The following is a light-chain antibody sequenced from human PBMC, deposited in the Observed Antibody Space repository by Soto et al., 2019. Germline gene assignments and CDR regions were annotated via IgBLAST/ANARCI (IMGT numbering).Light chain of an antibody. CDR2: EVS. Sequence: QSVLTQPRSVSGSPGQSVTISCTGTSSDVGRYNYVSWYQHHPGKAPKFMIYEVSKRPSGVPDRFSGSKSGNTASLTISGLQAEDEGDYYCCSYAGNYVVFGGGTKLTVL. CDR3: CSYAGNYVV. CDR1: SSDVGRYNY. J-gene: IGLJ2*01. V-gene: IGLV2-11*01.